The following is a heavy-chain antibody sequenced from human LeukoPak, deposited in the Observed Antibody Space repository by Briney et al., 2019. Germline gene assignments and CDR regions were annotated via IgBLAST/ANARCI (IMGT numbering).Heavy chain of an antibody. Sequence: SQTLSLTCTVSGGSISSYYWSWIRQPAGKGLEWIGRTYTSGSTNYNPSLKRRVTMSVDTSKSQFALNLSSGTAADTAVYYWARDSNADYDFWSGFIQYYFDYWGQGTLVTVSS. D-gene: IGHD3-3*01. CDR2: TYTSGST. CDR3: ARDSNADYDFWSGFIQYYFDY. J-gene: IGHJ4*02. CDR1: GGSISSYY. V-gene: IGHV4-4*07.